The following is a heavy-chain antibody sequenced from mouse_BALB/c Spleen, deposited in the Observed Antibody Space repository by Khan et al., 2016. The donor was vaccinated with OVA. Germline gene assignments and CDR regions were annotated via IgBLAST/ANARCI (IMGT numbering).Heavy chain of an antibody. Sequence: QIQLVQSGAELARPGASVKMSCKASGYTFTSYTIHWIKERPGQGLEWIGYINPSNGYTNYNQKLRDKATLTTDISFTTAYLQLSSVISDDTAVYNGRRDGAYHRNNGWFAYWGQGTLVTVSA. CDR1: GYTFTSYT. CDR3: RRDGAYHRNNGWFAY. V-gene: IGHV1-4*01. J-gene: IGHJ3*01. D-gene: IGHD2-5*01. CDR2: INPSNGYT.